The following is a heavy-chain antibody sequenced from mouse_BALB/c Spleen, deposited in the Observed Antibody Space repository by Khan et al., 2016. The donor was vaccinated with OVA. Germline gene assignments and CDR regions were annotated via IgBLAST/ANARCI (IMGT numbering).Heavy chain of an antibody. CDR2: INTGGAYT. D-gene: IGHD1-1*01. CDR3: AGLAYYYNSEGFAY. Sequence: EVQLQESGGDFVRPGGSLKLSCAASGFTFSTYGMSWVRQTPDKRLEWVATINTGGAYTYYPDSVKGRFTISRDNAKNTLYLQLSSLKSEDTARYYCAGLAYYYNSEGFAYWGQGTLVTVSA. J-gene: IGHJ3*01. V-gene: IGHV5-6*01. CDR1: GFTFSTYG.